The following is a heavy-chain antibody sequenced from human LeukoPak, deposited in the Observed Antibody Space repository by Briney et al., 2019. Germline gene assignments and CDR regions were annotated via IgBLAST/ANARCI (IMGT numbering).Heavy chain of an antibody. V-gene: IGHV3-33*01. D-gene: IGHD5-18*01. CDR1: GFTFSSYG. Sequence: GRSLRLSCAASGFTFSSYGMHWVRQAPGKGLEWVAVIWYDGSNKYYADSVKGRFTISRDNSKNTLYLQMNSLRAEDTAVYYCAGWGQLWSYPLDYWGQGTLVTVSS. CDR2: IWYDGSNK. CDR3: AGWGQLWSYPLDY. J-gene: IGHJ4*02.